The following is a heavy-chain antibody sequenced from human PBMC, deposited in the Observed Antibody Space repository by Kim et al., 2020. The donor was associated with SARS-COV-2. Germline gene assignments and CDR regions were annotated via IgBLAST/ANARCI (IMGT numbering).Heavy chain of an antibody. D-gene: IGHD6-6*01. CDR1: GYSFTSYW. CDR2: IDPSDSYT. V-gene: IGHV5-10-1*01. J-gene: IGHJ6*02. CDR3: ARGRNLKGIAARKEVYYYYGMDV. Sequence: GESLKISCKGSGYSFTSYWISWVRQMPGKGLEWMGRIDPSDSYTNYSPSFQGHVTISADKSISTAYLQWSSLKASDTAMYYCARGRNLKGIAARKEVYYYYGMDVWGQGTTVTVSS.